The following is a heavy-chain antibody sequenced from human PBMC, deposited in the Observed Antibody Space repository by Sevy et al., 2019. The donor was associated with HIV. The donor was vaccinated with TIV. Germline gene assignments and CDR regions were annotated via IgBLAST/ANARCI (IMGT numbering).Heavy chain of an antibody. D-gene: IGHD6-19*01. CDR3: AKDGGSGSGPSAEYFHH. Sequence: GGSLRLSCAASGFSFDDYAMHWVRQAPGKGLEWVSGISWNSAFIGYADSVKGRYTISRDNAKNSLYLQINSLKPEDTAFHYCAKDGGSGSGPSAEYFHHWGQDTLVTVSS. CDR1: GFSFDDYA. CDR2: ISWNSAFI. J-gene: IGHJ1*01. V-gene: IGHV3-9*01.